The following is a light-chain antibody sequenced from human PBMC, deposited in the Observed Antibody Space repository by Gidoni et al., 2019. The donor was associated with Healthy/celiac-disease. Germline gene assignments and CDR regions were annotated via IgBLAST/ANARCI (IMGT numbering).Light chain of an antibody. Sequence: EIVLTQSPGTLSLSPGERATRSCRASQSVSSSYLAWYQQKPGQAPRLLIYGASSRATGIPDRFSGSVSGTDFTLTISRLEPEDFAVYYCQQYGSSLLTFGGGTKVEIK. J-gene: IGKJ4*01. CDR1: QSVSSSY. CDR2: GAS. CDR3: QQYGSSLLT. V-gene: IGKV3-20*01.